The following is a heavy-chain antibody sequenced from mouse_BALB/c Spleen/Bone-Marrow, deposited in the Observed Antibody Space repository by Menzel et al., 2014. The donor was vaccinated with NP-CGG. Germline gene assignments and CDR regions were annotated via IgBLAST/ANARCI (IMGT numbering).Heavy chain of an antibody. CDR1: GYTFTSHW. D-gene: IGHD1-1*01. Sequence: VQLKDSGAELVKPGASVKLSCKASGYTFTSHWMHWVKLRPGQGFEWIGEINPSNGGTNYNEKFKRKATLTVDKSSSTAYMQLSSLTSEDSAVYYCTYMGYYGSSYAMDYWGQGTSVTVSS. J-gene: IGHJ4*01. CDR2: INPSNGGT. CDR3: TYMGYYGSSYAMDY. V-gene: IGHV1S16*01.